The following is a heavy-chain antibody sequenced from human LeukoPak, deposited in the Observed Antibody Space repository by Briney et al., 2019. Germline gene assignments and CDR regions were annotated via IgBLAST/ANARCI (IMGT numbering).Heavy chain of an antibody. J-gene: IGHJ4*02. Sequence: SVKVSCKASGGTFSSYAISWVRQAPGQGLEWMGGIIPIFGTANYAQKFQGRVTITADESTSTAYMELSSLRSDDTAIYYCGRDFSSVHRGEVTYYWGQGTLVTVSS. D-gene: IGHD3-10*01. CDR2: IIPIFGTA. CDR1: GGTFSSYA. CDR3: GRDFSSVHRGEVTYY. V-gene: IGHV1-69*13.